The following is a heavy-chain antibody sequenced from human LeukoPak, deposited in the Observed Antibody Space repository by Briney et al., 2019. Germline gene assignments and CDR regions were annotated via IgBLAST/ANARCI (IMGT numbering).Heavy chain of an antibody. D-gene: IGHD3-3*01. CDR2: MNPNSGNT. CDR1: GYTFTSYD. V-gene: IGHV1-8*01. Sequence: GASVKVSCKASGYTFTSYDINWVRQATGQGLEWMGWMNPNSGNTGYAQKFQGRVTMTRNTSISTAYMELSSLRSEDTAVYYCARGYGFWSGYQYFYYGMDVWGQGTTVTVSS. J-gene: IGHJ6*02. CDR3: ARGYGFWSGYQYFYYGMDV.